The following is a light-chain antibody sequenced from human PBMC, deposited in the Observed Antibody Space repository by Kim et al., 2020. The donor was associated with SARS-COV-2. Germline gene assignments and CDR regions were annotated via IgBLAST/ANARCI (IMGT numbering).Light chain of an antibody. V-gene: IGKV3-15*01. Sequence: EIVMTQSPATLSVSPGERVTLSCRASQTVRRNLAWYQQKLGQPPRLLIYDASTRATDIPARFSGGGSGTDFTLTIASLQSEDCAVYYCQQYDYWPPYTFGQGTKLEIK. CDR1: QTVRRN. J-gene: IGKJ2*01. CDR3: QQYDYWPPYT. CDR2: DAS.